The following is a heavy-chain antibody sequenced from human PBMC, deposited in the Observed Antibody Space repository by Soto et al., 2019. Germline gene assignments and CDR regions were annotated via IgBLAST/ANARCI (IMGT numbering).Heavy chain of an antibody. Sequence: QVRLVESGGGVVQPGRSLRLSCTASGFSFSSYAMYWFRQPPGKGLEWVAVISHDGINKHYADSVKGRVTVSRVNSNRWLDLQLNSLRGEDTAMNYCARDMYSSDYFVRWFEPWGQGTLVTVSS. CDR1: GFSFSSYA. J-gene: IGHJ5*02. CDR2: ISHDGINK. CDR3: ARDMYSSDYFVRWFEP. D-gene: IGHD6-19*01. V-gene: IGHV3-30-3*01.